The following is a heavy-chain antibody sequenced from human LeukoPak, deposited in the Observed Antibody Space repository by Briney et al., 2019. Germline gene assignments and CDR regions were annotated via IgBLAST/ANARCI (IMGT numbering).Heavy chain of an antibody. D-gene: IGHD3-3*01. Sequence: SETLSLTCTVSGGSVSSGSYYRSWIRQPPGKGLEWIGYIYYSGSTNYNPSLKSRVTISVDTSKNQFSLKLSSVTAADTAVYYCASHLYDFWSGSPYYFDYWGQGTLVTVSS. CDR2: IYYSGST. CDR1: GGSVSSGSYY. V-gene: IGHV4-61*01. CDR3: ASHLYDFWSGSPYYFDY. J-gene: IGHJ4*02.